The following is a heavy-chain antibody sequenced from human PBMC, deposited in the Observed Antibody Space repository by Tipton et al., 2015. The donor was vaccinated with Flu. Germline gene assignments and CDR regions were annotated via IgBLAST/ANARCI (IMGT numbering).Heavy chain of an antibody. CDR2: IHFSGST. D-gene: IGHD2-21*01. Sequence: TLSLTCTVSGGSITGYYWSWVRQPPGRGLEWIGYIHFSGSTNYNPSLRSRVTLSVDTARTQFSLRLSSVTAADTAVYYCARLWWGLGDAFDIWGQGSLVTVS. V-gene: IGHV4-59*01. CDR1: GGSITGYY. J-gene: IGHJ3*02. CDR3: ARLWWGLGDAFDI.